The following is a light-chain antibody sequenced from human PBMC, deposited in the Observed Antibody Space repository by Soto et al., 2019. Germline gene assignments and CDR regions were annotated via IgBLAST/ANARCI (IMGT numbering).Light chain of an antibody. CDR3: QQYNSYPLT. CDR2: EAA. J-gene: IGKJ4*01. CDR1: QNIYKW. Sequence: DIQMTQSPSTLSASVGDTVTISCRASQNIYKWLAWYQQKPQKAPKVLIFEAAGLESGVSSRFRGSGSGTEFTLTISSLPPDDLATYYCQQYNSYPLTFGGGTKVEL. V-gene: IGKV1-5*01.